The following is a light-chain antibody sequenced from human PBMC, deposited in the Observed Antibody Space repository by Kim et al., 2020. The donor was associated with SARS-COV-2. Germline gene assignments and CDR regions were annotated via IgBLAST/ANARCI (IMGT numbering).Light chain of an antibody. CDR3: QQSYRTAR. V-gene: IGKV1-39*01. CDR1: QSISSY. J-gene: IGKJ3*01. Sequence: DIQMTQSPSSLSASVGDRVTITCRASQSISSYLNWYQQKPGKAPKLLIYAASSLQSGVPSRFSGSGSGTDFTLTISSLQPGGMALYYCQQSYRTARVGRGT. CDR2: AAS.